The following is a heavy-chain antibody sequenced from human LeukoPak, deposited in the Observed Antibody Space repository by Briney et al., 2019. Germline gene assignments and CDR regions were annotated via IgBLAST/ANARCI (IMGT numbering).Heavy chain of an antibody. CDR3: ARDPSGAPYSGYDY. Sequence: ASVTVSCKASGYTLTGYYMHWVRQAPGQGLEWMGWINPNSGGTNYAQKFQGRVTMTRETSISTAYMALSRPRSDDTAVYYCARDPSGAPYSGYDYWGQGTLVTVSS. V-gene: IGHV1-2*02. J-gene: IGHJ4*02. CDR1: GYTLTGYY. D-gene: IGHD5-12*01. CDR2: INPNSGGT.